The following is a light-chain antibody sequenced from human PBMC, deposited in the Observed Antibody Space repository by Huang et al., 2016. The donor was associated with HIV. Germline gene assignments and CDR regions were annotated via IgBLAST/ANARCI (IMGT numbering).Light chain of an antibody. CDR1: QNISSF. V-gene: IGKV3-11*01. CDR2: GAS. Sequence: EIVLTQSPATLSLSPGGRATLPCRASQNISSFLAWYQQGAGQAPRLLIYGASNRATGIPARFRGSGSGTDFTLTINNLEPGDFAVYYCQQRFTFGPGTKVDIK. CDR3: QQRFT. J-gene: IGKJ3*01.